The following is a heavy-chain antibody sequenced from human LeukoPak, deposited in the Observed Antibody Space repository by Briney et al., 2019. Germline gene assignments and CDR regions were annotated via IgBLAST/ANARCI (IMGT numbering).Heavy chain of an antibody. CDR2: IRSDGSNK. CDR3: AKPLHGYIDRDAFDI. Sequence: GGSLRLSCAGSGFSFSSYGMHWVRQAPGKGLEWMAFIRSDGSNKYYADSVKGRFTISRDNSKNTLYLQMNSLRAEDTAVYYCAKPLHGYIDRDAFDIWGQGTMVTVSS. CDR1: GFSFSSYG. D-gene: IGHD5-18*01. J-gene: IGHJ3*02. V-gene: IGHV3-30*02.